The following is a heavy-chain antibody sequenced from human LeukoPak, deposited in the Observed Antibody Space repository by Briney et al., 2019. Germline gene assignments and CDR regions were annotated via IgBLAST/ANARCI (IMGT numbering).Heavy chain of an antibody. CDR2: INDRGST. V-gene: IGHV4-59*02. D-gene: IGHD6-13*01. CDR3: VRDSRYGSGWFEDGLDF. Sequence: SETLSLTCTVSGDSVRSYYWSWIQQPPGQGLEWLGHINDRGSTNYNPSLQGRVTISIDTSKNQFSLKVNSVTAADTAVYYCVRDSRYGSGWFEDGLDFWGQGTTVTVSS. CDR1: GDSVRSYY. J-gene: IGHJ6*02.